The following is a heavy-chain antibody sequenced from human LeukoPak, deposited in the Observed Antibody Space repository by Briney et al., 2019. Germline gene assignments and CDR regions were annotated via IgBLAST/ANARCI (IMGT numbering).Heavy chain of an antibody. J-gene: IGHJ4*02. CDR3: ARLVGDVTTWDC. Sequence: GGSLRLSCTASGFSFSNYWMRWVRQAPGKGLEWVASIKQDESEKYYVDSVKGRFTTSRDNAKSSLYLQMNALRGEDTAVYYCARLVGDVTTWDCWGQGTLVTVSS. CDR2: IKQDESEK. V-gene: IGHV3-7*03. CDR1: GFSFSNYW. D-gene: IGHD1-26*01.